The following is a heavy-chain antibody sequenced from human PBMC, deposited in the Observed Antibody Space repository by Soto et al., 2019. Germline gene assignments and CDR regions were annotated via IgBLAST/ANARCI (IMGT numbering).Heavy chain of an antibody. D-gene: IGHD5-18*01. J-gene: IGHJ6*02. CDR1: GFTFKSYW. CDR3: ARQDGRYTYLKYRYYGLDA. V-gene: IGHV3-74*01. Sequence: PGGSLRLSCAASGFTFKSYWMHWVRQAPGKGLVWVSRLSSDGKTASYADSVKGRFTMSRDNAKNTLYLQMNTLRAEDTAVYYCARQDGRYTYLKYRYYGLDACGQGPTATVSS. CDR2: LSSDGKTA.